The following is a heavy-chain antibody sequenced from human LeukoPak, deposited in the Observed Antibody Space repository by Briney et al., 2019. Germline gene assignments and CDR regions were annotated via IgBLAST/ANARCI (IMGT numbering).Heavy chain of an antibody. CDR2: FYTSGST. Sequence: SETLSLTCTVSRGSISSYYWSWIRQPPGKGLRWIGYFYTSGSTNYNPSLKSRVTISVDSSKNQFSLKLSSVTTADTAVYYCARHAPASYYDFWSGFYYMDVWGKGTTVTVSS. V-gene: IGHV4-4*09. J-gene: IGHJ6*03. CDR1: RGSISSYY. D-gene: IGHD3-3*01. CDR3: ARHAPASYYDFWSGFYYMDV.